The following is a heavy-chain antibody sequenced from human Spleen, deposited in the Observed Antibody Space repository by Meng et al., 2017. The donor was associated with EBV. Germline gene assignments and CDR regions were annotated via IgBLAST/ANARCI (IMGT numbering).Heavy chain of an antibody. CDR1: PYSFPAYS. D-gene: IGHD5-12*01. V-gene: IGHV1-2*06. Sequence: HVNLVLFGPNKSNPGPPVQVPSNTSPYSFPAYSIHWVRQAPGQGLEWMGRIDPHSGGTNFAQKFQGRVTLTRDTSINTAYMELSSLRFDDTAVYSCARGGTGYDYAFEYWGQGSLVTVSS. CDR2: IDPHSGGT. CDR3: ARGGTGYDYAFEY. J-gene: IGHJ4*02.